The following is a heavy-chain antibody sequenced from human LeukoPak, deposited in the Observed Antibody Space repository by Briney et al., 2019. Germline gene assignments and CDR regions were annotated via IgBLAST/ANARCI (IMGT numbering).Heavy chain of an antibody. D-gene: IGHD2-15*01. Sequence: GAPLQISCNASGYSISNYWIARVRQMPGKVLEWMGIVFPADSDTRCSPSFQGQVTISADKSINTAYLQWSSLKVSDTAIYYCARYEGVAIADVWGEGTLVTVSS. V-gene: IGHV5-51*01. CDR1: GYSISNYW. CDR3: ARYEGVAIADV. CDR2: VFPADSDT. J-gene: IGHJ4*02.